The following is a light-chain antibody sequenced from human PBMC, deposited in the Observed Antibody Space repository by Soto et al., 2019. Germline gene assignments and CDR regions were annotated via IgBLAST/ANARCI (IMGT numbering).Light chain of an antibody. V-gene: IGKV1-5*03. CDR3: QYWDDYSWT. CDR1: QSITDW. Sequence: DIQMTQSPSTLSASVGDRVTITCRASQSITDWLAWYQQKPGKAPKFLIYKASNLEGGVPSRVSGSGSGTDFTLTISSVQPDDFATYYCQYWDDYSWTFGQGTKVEIK. CDR2: KAS. J-gene: IGKJ1*01.